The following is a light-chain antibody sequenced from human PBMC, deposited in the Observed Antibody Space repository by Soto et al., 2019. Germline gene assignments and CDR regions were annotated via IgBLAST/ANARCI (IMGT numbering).Light chain of an antibody. CDR2: DAS. Sequence: DIQMTQSPSTLSASVGDRVTITCRASQSIRSWLAWYQQKPGKAPQLLIYDASNLESGVPSRFSGSGSGTEFTLTIRSLQPDDFATYYCQQYDSFSKTFGRGTKVDIK. CDR1: QSIRSW. CDR3: QQYDSFSKT. V-gene: IGKV1-5*01. J-gene: IGKJ1*01.